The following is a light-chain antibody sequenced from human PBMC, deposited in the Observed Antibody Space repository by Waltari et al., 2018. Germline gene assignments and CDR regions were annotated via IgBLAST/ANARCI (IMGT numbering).Light chain of an antibody. J-gene: IGKJ3*01. Sequence: EIVLTQYPGTLSLSTAAKATLSCRASQSVRNSYLAWYQQKPGQAPRLLIYGASSRATDIPDRFSGSGSGTDFTLTISRLVPEDFALYYCQQYCTSPFTFGPGTKVDIK. CDR3: QQYCTSPFT. CDR2: GAS. V-gene: IGKV3-20*01. CDR1: QSVRNSY.